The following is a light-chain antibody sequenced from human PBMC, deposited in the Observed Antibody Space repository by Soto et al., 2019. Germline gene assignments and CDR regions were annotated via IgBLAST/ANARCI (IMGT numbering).Light chain of an antibody. V-gene: IGKV3D-15*01. CDR3: QQYDDWLRLT. CDR1: QSVNIY. Sequence: EIVMTQSPATLSVSPGERATLSCRASQSVNIYLAWYQQKPGQAPRLLIFGASSRATGIPARFSGSGSGTEFNLTISSLQPEDFAVYFCQQYDDWLRLTFGGGTKVEIK. CDR2: GAS. J-gene: IGKJ4*01.